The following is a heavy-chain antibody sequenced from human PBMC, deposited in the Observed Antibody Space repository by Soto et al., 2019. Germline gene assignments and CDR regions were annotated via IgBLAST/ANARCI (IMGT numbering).Heavy chain of an antibody. J-gene: IGHJ6*02. V-gene: IGHV3-49*03. Sequence: GGSLRLSCTAPGFTFGDYSMSWFRQAPGKGLEWVGFIRSKAYGGTTEYAASVKGRFTISRDDSKSIAYLQMNSLKTEDTAVYYCTRGGTFTTMYEYYYYYGMDFWGQGTTVTVSS. CDR3: TRGGTFTTMYEYYYYYGMDF. CDR1: GFTFGDYS. CDR2: IRSKAYGGTT. D-gene: IGHD3-16*01.